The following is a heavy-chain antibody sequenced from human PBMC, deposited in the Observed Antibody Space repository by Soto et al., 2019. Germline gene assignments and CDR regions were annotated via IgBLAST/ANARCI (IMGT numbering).Heavy chain of an antibody. CDR1: GYSFTSYW. CDR3: ARHSAYGDYPLRDYYYGMDV. Sequence: GESLKISCKGSGYSFTSYWIGWVRQMPGKGLEWMGIIYPGDSDTRYSPSFQGQVTISADKSISTAYLQWSSLKASDTAMYYCARHSAYGDYPLRDYYYGMDVWGQGTTVTVSS. J-gene: IGHJ6*02. D-gene: IGHD4-17*01. V-gene: IGHV5-51*01. CDR2: IYPGDSDT.